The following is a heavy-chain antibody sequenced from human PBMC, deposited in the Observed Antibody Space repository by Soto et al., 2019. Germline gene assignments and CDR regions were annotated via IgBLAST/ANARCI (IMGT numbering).Heavy chain of an antibody. D-gene: IGHD3-3*01. V-gene: IGHV1-69*06. Sequence: SVKVSCKASGGTFSSYAISWVRQAPGQGLEWMGGIIPIFGTANYAQKFQGRVTITADKSTSTAYMELSSLRSEDTAVYYCALNYDYYYYGMDVWGQGTTVTVSS. CDR3: ALNYDYYYYGMDV. J-gene: IGHJ6*02. CDR2: IIPIFGTA. CDR1: GGTFSSYA.